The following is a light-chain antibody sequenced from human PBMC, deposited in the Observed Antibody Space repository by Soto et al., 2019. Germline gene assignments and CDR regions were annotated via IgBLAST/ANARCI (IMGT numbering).Light chain of an antibody. CDR3: QQYNNWPLT. J-gene: IGKJ4*01. CDR1: QSVSSN. CDR2: GAS. V-gene: IGKV3-15*01. Sequence: EIVMTQSPATLSVSPGERATLSCRASQSVSSNLAWYQQKPGQAPRLLIYGASTRATGIPARFSGSGSGTEXTLTISSLQSEDFAVYYCQQYNNWPLTFGGGTKVEIK.